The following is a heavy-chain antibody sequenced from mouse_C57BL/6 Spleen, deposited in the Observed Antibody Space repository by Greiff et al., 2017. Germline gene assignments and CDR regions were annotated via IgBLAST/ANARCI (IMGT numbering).Heavy chain of an antibody. Sequence: VQLKESGPELVKPGASVKMSCKASGYTFTDYNMHWVKQSHGKSLEWIGYINPNNGGTSYNQKFKGKATLTVNKSSSTAYMELRSLTSEDSAVYYCAGNWEGFAYWGQGTLVTVSA. CDR2: INPNNGGT. CDR3: AGNWEGFAY. V-gene: IGHV1-22*01. CDR1: GYTFTDYN. J-gene: IGHJ3*01. D-gene: IGHD4-1*01.